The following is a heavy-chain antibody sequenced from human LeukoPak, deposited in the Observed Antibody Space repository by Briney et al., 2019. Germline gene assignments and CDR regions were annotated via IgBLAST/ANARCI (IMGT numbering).Heavy chain of an antibody. D-gene: IGHD3-10*01. CDR1: GFTFSNTW. CDR3: TTLYGSGNYY. J-gene: IGHJ4*02. Sequence: KPGGSLRLSCAASGFTFSNTWMSWVRQAPGKGLEWVGQIKSKTDGGTTDYAAPVKGRFTISRDDSTNTLYLQMNSLKTEDTAVYYCTTLYGSGNYYWGQGTLVTVSS. V-gene: IGHV3-15*01. CDR2: IKSKTDGGTT.